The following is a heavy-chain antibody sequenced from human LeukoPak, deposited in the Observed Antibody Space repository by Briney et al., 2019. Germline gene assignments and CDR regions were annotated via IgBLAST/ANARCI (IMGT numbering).Heavy chain of an antibody. V-gene: IGHV1-2*02. J-gene: IGHJ3*02. CDR2: INPNSGGT. CDR1: GYTFTGYY. Sequence: ASEKVSCEASGYTFTGYYMHWVRQAPGQGLEWMGWINPNSGGTNYAQKFQGRVTMTRDTSISTAYMELSRLRSDDTAVYYCARARTYYYDSSGYQRAFDIWGQGTMVTVSS. CDR3: ARARTYYYDSSGYQRAFDI. D-gene: IGHD3-22*01.